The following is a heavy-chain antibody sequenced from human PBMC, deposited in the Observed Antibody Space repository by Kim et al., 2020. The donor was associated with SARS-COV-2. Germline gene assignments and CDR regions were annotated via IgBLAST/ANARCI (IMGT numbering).Heavy chain of an antibody. CDR3: ARDGGYYDSSGYYAIDY. CDR2: IWYDGSNK. Sequence: GVSLRLSCAASGFTFSSYGMHWVRQAPGKGLEWVAVIWYDGSNKYYTDSVKGRFTISRDNSKNTLYLQMNSLRAEDTAVYYCARDGGYYDSSGYYAIDYWGQGTLVTVSS. CDR1: GFTFSSYG. J-gene: IGHJ4*02. V-gene: IGHV3-33*01. D-gene: IGHD3-22*01.